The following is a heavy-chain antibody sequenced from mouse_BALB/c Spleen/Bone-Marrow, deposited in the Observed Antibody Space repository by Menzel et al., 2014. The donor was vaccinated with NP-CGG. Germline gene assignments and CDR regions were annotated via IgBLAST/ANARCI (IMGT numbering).Heavy chain of an antibody. V-gene: IGHV1S135*01. CDR2: FDPFNGGT. CDR3: ARSFDGYPYAMNY. J-gene: IGHJ4*01. D-gene: IGHD2-3*01. CDR1: GYLFTSYY. Sequence: VHVKQSGPELMKPGASVKISCKASGYLFTSYYMHWVKQSHGESLEWIGYFDPFNGGTSYNQKFKGKAALTVDKSSSTAYMHLSSLTSEDSAVYFCARSFDGYPYAMNYRGQGTSVTVSS.